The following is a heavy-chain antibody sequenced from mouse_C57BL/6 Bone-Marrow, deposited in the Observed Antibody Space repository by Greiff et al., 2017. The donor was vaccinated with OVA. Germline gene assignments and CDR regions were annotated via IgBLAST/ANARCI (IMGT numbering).Heavy chain of an antibody. CDR1: GFTFSSYA. Sequence: EVKVEEPGGGLVKPGGSLKLSCAASGFTFSSYAMSWVRQTPEKRLEWVATISDGGSYTYYQDNVKGRFTITRDNAKNNLYLQMIHLKSEDTAKYYCARGPGYYYCSSYWYFDVWGTGTTGTVSS. J-gene: IGHJ1*03. CDR3: ARGPGYYYCSSYWYFDV. CDR2: ISDGGSYT. D-gene: IGHD1-1*01. V-gene: IGHV5-4*03.